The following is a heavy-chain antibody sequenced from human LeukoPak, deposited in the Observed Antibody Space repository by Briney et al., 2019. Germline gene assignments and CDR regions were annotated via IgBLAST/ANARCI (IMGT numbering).Heavy chain of an antibody. Sequence: ASVKVSCKASGYTFTSYGISWVRQAPGQGLEWMGWISAYNGNTNYARKLQGRVTMTTDTSTSTAYMELRSLRSDDTAVYYCARDAGSSGYYYDVPHFDYCGQGTLVTVSS. CDR2: ISAYNGNT. D-gene: IGHD3-22*01. CDR3: ARDAGSSGYYYDVPHFDY. CDR1: GYTFTSYG. J-gene: IGHJ4*02. V-gene: IGHV1-18*01.